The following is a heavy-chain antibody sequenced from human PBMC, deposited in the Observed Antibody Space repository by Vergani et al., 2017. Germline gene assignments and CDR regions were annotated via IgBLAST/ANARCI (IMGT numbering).Heavy chain of an antibody. CDR1: GYTFTSYG. CDR2: ISIYNGNT. D-gene: IGHD1-26*01. CDR3: ARVRRVGAIDY. V-gene: IGHV1-18*01. Sequence: QVQLVQSGAEVKKPGASVKVSCKTSGYTFTSYGVTWVRQAPGQGLEWMGWISIYNGNTHYAQKLQCRVTMTTDTSTSTAYMELRSLTSDDTAVYYCARVRRVGAIDYWGQGTLVTVSS. J-gene: IGHJ4*02.